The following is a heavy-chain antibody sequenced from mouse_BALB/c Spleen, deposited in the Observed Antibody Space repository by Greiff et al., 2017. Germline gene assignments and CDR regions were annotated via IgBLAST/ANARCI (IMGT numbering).Heavy chain of an antibody. CDR3: AAYGSSFSWFAY. Sequence: VESGASVKISCKASGYSFTGYYMHWVKQSHVKSLEWIGRINPYNGATSYNQNSKDKASLTVDKSSSTAYMELHSLTSEDSAVYYCAAYGSSFSWFAYWGQGTLVTVSA. CDR1: GYSFTGYY. V-gene: IGHV1-26*01. J-gene: IGHJ3*01. CDR2: INPYNGAT. D-gene: IGHD1-1*01.